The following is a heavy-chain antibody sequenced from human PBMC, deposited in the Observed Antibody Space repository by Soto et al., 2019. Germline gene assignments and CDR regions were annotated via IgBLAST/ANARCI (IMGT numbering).Heavy chain of an antibody. CDR1: GFSLTSYA. J-gene: IGHJ4*02. CDR3: VKDRYCSATSCQDFDS. CDR2: MSGSGVGT. D-gene: IGHD2-2*01. V-gene: IGHV3-23*01. Sequence: VGSLRLSCAASGFSLTSYAMSWVRQGPGKGLEWVSVMSGSGVGTYYADSVKGRFTISRDNSKNTLYLQMSGLRVEDTAVYYCVKDRYCSATSCQDFDSWGQGTLVTVSS.